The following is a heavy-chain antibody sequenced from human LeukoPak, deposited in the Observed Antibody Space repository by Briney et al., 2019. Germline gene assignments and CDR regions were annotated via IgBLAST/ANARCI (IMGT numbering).Heavy chain of an antibody. D-gene: IGHD2-15*01. J-gene: IGHJ4*02. V-gene: IGHV3-30*02. CDR2: IRYDGSNK. CDR3: AKPNGSSLDY. Sequence: PGGSLRLSXAASGFTFSSYGMHWVRQSPGKGLEWVAFIRYDGSNKYYADSVKGRFTISRDNSKNTLYLQMNSLRAEDTAVYYCAKPNGSSLDYWGQGTLVTVSS. CDR1: GFTFSSYG.